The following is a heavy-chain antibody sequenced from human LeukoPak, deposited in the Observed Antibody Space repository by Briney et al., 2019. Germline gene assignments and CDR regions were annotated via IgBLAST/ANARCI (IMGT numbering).Heavy chain of an antibody. J-gene: IGHJ6*04. V-gene: IGHV4-4*02. CDR3: ARASLRYYYGMDV. CDR2: IYHSGST. Sequence: PSGTLSLTCAVSGGSISSSNWWSWVRQPPGGGLEWIGEIYHSGSTNYNPSPKSRVTISVDKSKTQFSLRLSSVTAADTAVYYCARASLRYYYGMDVWGKGTTVTVSS. CDR1: GGSISSSNW.